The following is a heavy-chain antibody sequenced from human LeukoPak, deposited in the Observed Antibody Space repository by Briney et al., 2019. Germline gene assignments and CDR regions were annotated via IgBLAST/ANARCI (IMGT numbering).Heavy chain of an antibody. CDR1: GFTFSDYF. CDR2: ISTRGRSI. D-gene: IGHD3-10*01. V-gene: IGHV3-11*01. J-gene: IGHJ4*02. Sequence: GGSLRLSCAASGFTFSDYFMTWIRQAPGKGLEWVSYISTRGRSIDYADSVRGRFTISRDHAKNLLYLQMNSLRDEDTAVYYCARRSYGSGSDHFDYWGQGTLVTVSS. CDR3: ARRSYGSGSDHFDY.